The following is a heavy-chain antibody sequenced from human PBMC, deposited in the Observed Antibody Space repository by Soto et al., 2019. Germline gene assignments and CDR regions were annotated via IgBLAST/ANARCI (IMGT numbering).Heavy chain of an antibody. CDR1: GFAFSTHA. CDR2: FSGSGGNI. D-gene: IGHD1-26*01. J-gene: IGHJ6*02. CDR3: AKDPPWTVGPLAMDV. Sequence: EVQLLESGGGLVQPGGSLRLSCVASGFAFSTHAMSWVRQAPGKGLEWVSTFSGSGGNIYYAESMKGRLTISRDDSKNTLYLQMNSLRVEDTAGYYCAKDPPWTVGPLAMDVWGQGTTVTVSS. V-gene: IGHV3-23*01.